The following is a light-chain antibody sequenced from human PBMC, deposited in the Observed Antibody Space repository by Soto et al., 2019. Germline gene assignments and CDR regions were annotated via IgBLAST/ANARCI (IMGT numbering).Light chain of an antibody. CDR1: QSVGSW. J-gene: IGKJ4*01. V-gene: IGKV1-5*03. CDR2: KAS. Sequence: DIQMTQSPSTLSTSIGARVTITCRASQSVGSWLAWYQQKPGKAPNLLIFKASRLESGVPSRFSGSGFGTEFTLTISSLQPDDFAIYYCQQYDSCPLTFGGGTKLEIK. CDR3: QQYDSCPLT.